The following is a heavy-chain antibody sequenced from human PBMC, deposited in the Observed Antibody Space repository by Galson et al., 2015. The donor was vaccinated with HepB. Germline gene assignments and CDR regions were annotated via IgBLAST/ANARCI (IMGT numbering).Heavy chain of an antibody. CDR1: GGTFSSYA. D-gene: IGHD1-26*01. V-gene: IGHV1-69*13. J-gene: IGHJ6*02. Sequence: SVKVSCKASGGTFSSYAISRVRQAPGQGLEWMGGIIPIFGTANYAQKFQGRVTITADESTSTAYMELSSLRSEDTAVYYCASPTTAPYYYYGMDVWGQVTTVTVSS. CDR2: IIPIFGTA. CDR3: ASPTTAPYYYYGMDV.